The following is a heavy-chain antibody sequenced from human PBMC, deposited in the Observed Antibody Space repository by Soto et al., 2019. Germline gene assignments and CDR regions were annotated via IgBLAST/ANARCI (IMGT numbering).Heavy chain of an antibody. J-gene: IGHJ4*02. CDR3: ASHYDSSGYYYRGLDY. Sequence: QVQLVQSGAEVKKPGSSVKVSCKASGGTFSSYAISWVRQAPGQGLEWMGGIIPIFGTADYAQKLQGRVTITADESTSTGNMELSSLSSEDTAVYYCASHYDSSGYYYRGLDYWGQGTLVTVSS. CDR2: IIPIFGTA. D-gene: IGHD3-22*01. CDR1: GGTFSSYA. V-gene: IGHV1-69*12.